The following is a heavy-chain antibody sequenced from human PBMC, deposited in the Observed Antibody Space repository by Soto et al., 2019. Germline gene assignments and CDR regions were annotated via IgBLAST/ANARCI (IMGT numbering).Heavy chain of an antibody. J-gene: IGHJ4*02. CDR3: ARDKITGLFDY. CDR1: DGSFSGYY. Sequence: QVQLQQWGAGLLKPSETLSLTCAVYDGSFSGYYWTWIRQPPGTGLEWIGEINHSGSTNYNPSLKSRVTISVGKSKTHFSLKLTSVHAADTAVSYCARDKITGLFDYWGQGTLVTVSS. CDR2: INHSGST. D-gene: IGHD2-8*02. V-gene: IGHV4-34*01.